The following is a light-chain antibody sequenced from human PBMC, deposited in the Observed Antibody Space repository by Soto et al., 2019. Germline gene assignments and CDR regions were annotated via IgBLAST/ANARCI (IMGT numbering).Light chain of an antibody. CDR2: GAS. Sequence: EVVMTQSPGTLSLSAGERATVSCRASQSISSDLAWYQQKPGQAPRLLIYGASTRATDIPARFSGGGSETEFTLTISSLQSEDSAIYYCQQYHDWPPITFGPGTKVHIK. J-gene: IGKJ3*01. CDR3: QQYHDWPPIT. CDR1: QSISSD. V-gene: IGKV3-15*01.